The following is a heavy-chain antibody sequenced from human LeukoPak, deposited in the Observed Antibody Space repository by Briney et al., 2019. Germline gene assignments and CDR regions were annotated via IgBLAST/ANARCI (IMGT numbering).Heavy chain of an antibody. CDR2: ISYDGSNK. D-gene: IGHD3-10*01. Sequence: GGSLRLSCAASGFTFSSYGMHWVRQAPGKGLEWVAVISYDGSNKYYADSVKGRFTISRDNSKNTLYLQMNSLRAEDTAVYYCARGRSLPWFGEFDGMDVWGQGTTVTVSS. V-gene: IGHV3-30*03. CDR3: ARGRSLPWFGEFDGMDV. CDR1: GFTFSSYG. J-gene: IGHJ6*02.